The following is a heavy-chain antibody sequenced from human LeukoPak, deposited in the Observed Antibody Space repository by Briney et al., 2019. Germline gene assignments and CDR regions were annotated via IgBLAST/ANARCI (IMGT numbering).Heavy chain of an antibody. J-gene: IGHJ3*01. CDR2: FDPEDGVT. CDR3: ATFSAFDY. Sequence: ASVKVSCKVSGYTLTELSMNWVRQAPGKGLEWMGGFDPEDGVTIYAQKFQGRVTMTEETSTDTGYMEVSSLRAEDKAWYYCATFSAFDYWGQGTMVTVSS. CDR1: GYTLTELS. V-gene: IGHV1-24*01.